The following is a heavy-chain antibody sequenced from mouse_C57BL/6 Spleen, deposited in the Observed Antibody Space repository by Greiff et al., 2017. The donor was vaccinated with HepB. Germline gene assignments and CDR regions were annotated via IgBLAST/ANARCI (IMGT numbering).Heavy chain of an antibody. CDR1: GYTFTSYW. D-gene: IGHD2-1*01. Sequence: QVQLQQSGAELVKPGASVKLSCKASGYTFTSYWMQWVKQRPGQGLEWIGEIDPSDSYTNYNQKFKGKATLTVDTSSSTAYMQLSSLTSEDSAVYYWARFLYGNLYYFGYWGQGTTLTVSS. CDR2: IDPSDSYT. V-gene: IGHV1-50*01. J-gene: IGHJ2*01. CDR3: ARFLYGNLYYFGY.